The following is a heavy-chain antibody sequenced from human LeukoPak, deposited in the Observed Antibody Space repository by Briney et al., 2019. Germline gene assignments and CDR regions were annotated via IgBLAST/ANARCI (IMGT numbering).Heavy chain of an antibody. CDR2: ISYDGSNK. CDR3: AKASLYYCSSTSCYYFDY. CDR1: GFTFSSYG. J-gene: IGHJ4*02. V-gene: IGHV3-30*18. D-gene: IGHD2-2*01. Sequence: PGGSLRLSCAASGFTFSSYGMHWVRQAPGKGLEWVAVISYDGSNKYYADSVKGRFTISRDNSKNTLYLQMNSLRAEDTAVYYCAKASLYYCSSTSCYYFDYWGQGTLVTVSS.